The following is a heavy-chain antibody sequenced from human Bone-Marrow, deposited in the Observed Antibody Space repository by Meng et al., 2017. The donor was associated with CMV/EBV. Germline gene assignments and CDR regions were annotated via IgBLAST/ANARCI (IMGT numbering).Heavy chain of an antibody. CDR1: GFTFSSYA. CDR3: AKHADEYQLHY. V-gene: IGHV3-23*03. CDR2: IYRGGSST. D-gene: IGHD2-2*01. Sequence: GESLKISCAASGFTFSSYAMGWVRQAPGKGLEWVSVIYRGGSSTYYADSVKGRFNISRDNSKNTLYLQMNSLRAEDTAVYYCAKHADEYQLHYWGQGTLVTVSS. J-gene: IGHJ4*02.